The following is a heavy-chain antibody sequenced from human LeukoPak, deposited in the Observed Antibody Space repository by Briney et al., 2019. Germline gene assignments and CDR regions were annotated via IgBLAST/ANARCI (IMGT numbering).Heavy chain of an antibody. CDR2: INHSGST. J-gene: IGHJ5*02. CDR3: PCYSNMAVVDELPAAIGGNWFDP. Sequence: SETLSLTCAVYGGSFSGYYWSWIRQPPGKGLEWIGEINHSGSTNYNPSLKSRVTISVDTSKNQFSLKLSSVTAADTAVYYCPCYSNMAVVDELPAAIGGNWFDPWGQGTLVTVSS. CDR1: GGSFSGYY. D-gene: IGHD2-2*02. V-gene: IGHV4-34*01.